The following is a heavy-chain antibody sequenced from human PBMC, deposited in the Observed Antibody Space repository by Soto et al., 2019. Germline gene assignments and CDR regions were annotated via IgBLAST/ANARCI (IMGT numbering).Heavy chain of an antibody. D-gene: IGHD5-12*01. CDR1: GYTFTGYY. V-gene: IGHV1-2*02. CDR3: ARDGPGGPDSGYDTFDY. Sequence: GASVKVSCKASGYTFTGYYMHWVRQAPGQGLEWMGWINPNSGGTNYAQKFQGRVTMTRDTSISTAYMELSRLRSDDTAVYYCARDGPGGPDSGYDTFDYWGQGTLVTVSS. J-gene: IGHJ4*02. CDR2: INPNSGGT.